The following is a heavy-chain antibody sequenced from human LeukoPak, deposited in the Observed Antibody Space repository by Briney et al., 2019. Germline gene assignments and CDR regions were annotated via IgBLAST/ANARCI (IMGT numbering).Heavy chain of an antibody. V-gene: IGHV3-48*04. J-gene: IGHJ6*03. CDR2: ISSSGSTI. D-gene: IGHD2-2*02. CDR1: GFTFSNYV. CDR3: ARAEYQLLYEYYYYYYYMDV. Sequence: PGGSLRLSCAASGFTFSNYVMHWVRQAPGKGLEWVSYISSSGSTIYYADSVKGRFTISRDNAKNSLYLQMNSLRAEDTAVYYCARAEYQLLYEYYYYYYYMDVWGKGTTVTISS.